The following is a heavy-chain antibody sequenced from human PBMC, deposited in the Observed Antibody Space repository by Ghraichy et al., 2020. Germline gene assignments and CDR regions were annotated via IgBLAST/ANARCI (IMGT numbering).Heavy chain of an antibody. J-gene: IGHJ6*02. CDR2: VKSDASMI. CDR1: GFTFSRHW. Sequence: GGSLRLSCAASGFTFSRHWMHWVRQVPGKGLVWVSRVKSDASMIHYADAVKGRFTISRDNAKNMLYLQMSSLRAEDTAVYYCAREAYHGLDVWGQGTTVTVSS. V-gene: IGHV3-74*01. CDR3: AREAYHGLDV.